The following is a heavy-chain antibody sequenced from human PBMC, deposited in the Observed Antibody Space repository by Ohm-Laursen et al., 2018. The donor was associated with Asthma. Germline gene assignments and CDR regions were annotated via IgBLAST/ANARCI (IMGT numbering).Heavy chain of an antibody. D-gene: IGHD2-2*01. Sequence: SLRLSCAASGYSFSLYSIHWIRQAPGKGLQWLAFIKPDGSQTYYADSMGGRFSISRDNSKNSLYLQMSSLRGEDTAIYYCATLSWYASQFWDQGTLVTVSS. V-gene: IGHV3-7*01. J-gene: IGHJ4*02. CDR3: ATLSWYASQF. CDR2: IKPDGSQT. CDR1: GYSFSLYS.